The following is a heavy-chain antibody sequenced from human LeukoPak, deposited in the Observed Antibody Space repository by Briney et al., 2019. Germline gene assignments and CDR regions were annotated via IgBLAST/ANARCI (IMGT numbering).Heavy chain of an antibody. D-gene: IGHD5-24*01. V-gene: IGHV4-39*07. CDR1: GGSISSSSYY. CDR2: IYYSGST. Sequence: PSETLSLTCTVSGGSISSSSYYWGWIRQPPGKGLEWIGSIYYSGSTYYNPSLKSRVTISVDTSKSQFSLKLSSVTAADTAVYYCASQLYYYYYMDVWGKGTTVTVSS. J-gene: IGHJ6*03. CDR3: ASQLYYYYYMDV.